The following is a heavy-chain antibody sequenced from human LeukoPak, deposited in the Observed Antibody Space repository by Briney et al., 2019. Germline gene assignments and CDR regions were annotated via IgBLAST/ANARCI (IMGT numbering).Heavy chain of an antibody. CDR1: GYTFTSYG. Sequence: ASVKVSCKASGYTFTSYGISWVRHAPGQGLEWMGWISAYNGNTNYAQKLQGRVTMTTDTSTSTAYMELRSLRSDDTAVYYCARNCSGGSCYPFDYWGQGTLVTVSS. J-gene: IGHJ4*02. V-gene: IGHV1-18*01. CDR2: ISAYNGNT. D-gene: IGHD2-15*01. CDR3: ARNCSGGSCYPFDY.